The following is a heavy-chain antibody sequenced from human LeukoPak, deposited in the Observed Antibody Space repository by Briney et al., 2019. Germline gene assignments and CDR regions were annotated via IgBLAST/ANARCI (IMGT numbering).Heavy chain of an antibody. J-gene: IGHJ4*02. CDR1: GYTFTNYY. Sequence: EASVKVSCKASGYTFTNYYMHWVRQAPGQGLEWMGIINPSGGITNYAQKFQGRVTMTRDMSTSTVYMELSSLRSEDTAVYYCARVSVGATMLAYFDYWGQGTLVTVSP. CDR2: INPSGGIT. V-gene: IGHV1-46*01. CDR3: ARVSVGATMLAYFDY. D-gene: IGHD1-26*01.